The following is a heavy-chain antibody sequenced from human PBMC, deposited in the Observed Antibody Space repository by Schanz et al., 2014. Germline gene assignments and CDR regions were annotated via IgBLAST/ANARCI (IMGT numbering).Heavy chain of an antibody. CDR2: INPNSGPT. V-gene: IGHV1-2*06. CDR3: ARGLVRYFAY. CDR1: GYTFTGYY. D-gene: IGHD2-8*02. J-gene: IGHJ4*02. Sequence: QVQLVQSGAEVKKPGASVKVSCQASGYTFTGYYMHWVRQAPGQGLEWMGQINPNSGPTIYAQNFQGRVTMTRDTSISTAYMELSRLRSDDTAVYYCARGLVRYFAYWGQGTLVTVSS.